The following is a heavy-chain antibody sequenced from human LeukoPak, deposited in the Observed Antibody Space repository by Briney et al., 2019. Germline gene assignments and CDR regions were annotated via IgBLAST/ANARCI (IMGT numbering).Heavy chain of an antibody. D-gene: IGHD1-26*01. CDR2: ISGSGDT. CDR1: GFTFSSYA. V-gene: IGHV3-23*01. J-gene: IGHJ4*02. CDR3: TTEPGELLRSGY. Sequence: GGSLRLSCAASGFTFSSYAMSWVRQAPGKGLEWVSSISGSGDTHYADSVEGRFTISRDNSKNTLYLQMNSLKTEDTAVYYCTTEPGELLRSGYWGQGTLVTVSS.